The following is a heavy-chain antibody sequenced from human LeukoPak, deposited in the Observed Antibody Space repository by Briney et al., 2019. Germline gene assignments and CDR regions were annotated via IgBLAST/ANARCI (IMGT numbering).Heavy chain of an antibody. J-gene: IGHJ4*02. CDR2: IWYDGSNK. V-gene: IGHV3-33*06. CDR3: VKVSDGDYYFDY. Sequence: PGRSLRVSCAASGFAFRSYGMHWVRQAPGKGLEWVAVIWYDGSNKYYADSVKGRFTISRDNSKNTLYLQMNSLRAEDTAMYYCVKVSDGDYYFDYWGQGTPVTVSS. CDR1: GFAFRSYG. D-gene: IGHD4-17*01.